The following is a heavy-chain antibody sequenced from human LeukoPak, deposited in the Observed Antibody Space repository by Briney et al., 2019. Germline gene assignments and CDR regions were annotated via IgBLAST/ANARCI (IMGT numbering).Heavy chain of an antibody. CDR1: GFTFSSYG. V-gene: IGHV3-33*06. D-gene: IGHD3-22*01. CDR3: AKDSVAYYDSSGPSDY. J-gene: IGHJ4*02. Sequence: GGSLRLSCAASGFTFSSYGMHWVRQAPGKGLEWVAVIWYDGSNKYYADSVKGRFTISRDNSKNTLYLQMNSLRAEDTAVYYCAKDSVAYYDSSGPSDYWGQGTLVTVSS. CDR2: IWYDGSNK.